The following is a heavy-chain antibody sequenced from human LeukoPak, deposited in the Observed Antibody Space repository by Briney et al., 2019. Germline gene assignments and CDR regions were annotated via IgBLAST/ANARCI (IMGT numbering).Heavy chain of an antibody. CDR1: GGSISSGGYY. V-gene: IGHV4-30-2*01. CDR2: IYHSGST. J-gene: IGHJ3*02. D-gene: IGHD6-6*01. CDR3: ARVRAARPGTPDAFDI. Sequence: SETLSLTCTVSGGSISSGGYYWSWIRQPPGKGLEWIGYIYHSGSTYYNPSLKSRVTISVDRSKNQFSLKLSSVTAADTAVYYCARVRAARPGTPDAFDIWGQGTMVTVSS.